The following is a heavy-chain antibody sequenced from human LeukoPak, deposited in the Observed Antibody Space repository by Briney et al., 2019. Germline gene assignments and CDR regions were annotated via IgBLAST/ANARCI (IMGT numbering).Heavy chain of an antibody. D-gene: IGHD6-13*01. CDR3: ARGFSGSSSWSYQSLYYYYYYMDV. V-gene: IGHV3-53*01. Sequence: PGGSLRLSCAASGFTVSSNYMSWVRQAPGKGLEWVSVIYSGGSTYYADSVKGRFTISRDNSKNTLYLQMNSLRAEDTAVYCCARGFSGSSSWSYQSLYYYYYYMDVWGKGTTVTVSS. CDR1: GFTVSSNY. J-gene: IGHJ6*03. CDR2: IYSGGST.